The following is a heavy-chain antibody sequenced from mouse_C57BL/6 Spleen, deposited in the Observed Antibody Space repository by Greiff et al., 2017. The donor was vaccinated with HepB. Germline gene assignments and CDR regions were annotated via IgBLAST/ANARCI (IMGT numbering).Heavy chain of an antibody. V-gene: IGHV3-6*01. CDR3: AREGGNWPHFDY. CDR1: GYSITSGYY. CDR2: ISYDGSN. D-gene: IGHD2-1*01. J-gene: IGHJ2*01. Sequence: EVHLVESGPGLVKPSQSLSLTCSVTGYSITSGYYWNWIRQFPGNKLEWMGYISYDGSNNYNPSLKNRISITRDTSKNQFFLKLNSVTTEDTATYYCAREGGNWPHFDYWGQGTTLTVSS.